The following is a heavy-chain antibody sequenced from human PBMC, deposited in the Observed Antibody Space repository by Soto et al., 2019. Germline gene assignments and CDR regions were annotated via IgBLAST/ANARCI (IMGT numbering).Heavy chain of an antibody. CDR3: ARGFESRYYPLDY. CDR2: IIPIFGTA. J-gene: IGHJ4*02. D-gene: IGHD3-3*01. CDR1: GGTFSSYA. V-gene: IGHV1-69*13. Sequence: SVKVSCKASGGTFSSYAISWVRQAPGQGLEWMGGIIPIFGTANYAQKFQGRVTITADESTSTAYMELSSLRSEDTAVYYCARGFESRYYPLDYWGQGTLVTVSS.